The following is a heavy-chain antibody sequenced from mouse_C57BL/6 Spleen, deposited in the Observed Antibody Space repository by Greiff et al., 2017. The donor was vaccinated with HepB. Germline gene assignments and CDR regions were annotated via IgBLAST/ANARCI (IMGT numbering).Heavy chain of an antibody. CDR1: GFTFSSYG. D-gene: IGHD1-1*01. V-gene: IGHV5-6*01. CDR2: ISSGGSYT. Sequence: EVKLVESGGDLVKPGGSLKLSCAASGFTFSSYGMSWVRQTPDKRLEWVATISSGGSYTYYPDSVKGRFTISRDNAKNTLYLQMSSLKSEDTAMYYCARPPYYYYGSSWYFDVWGTGTTVTVSS. J-gene: IGHJ1*03. CDR3: ARPPYYYYGSSWYFDV.